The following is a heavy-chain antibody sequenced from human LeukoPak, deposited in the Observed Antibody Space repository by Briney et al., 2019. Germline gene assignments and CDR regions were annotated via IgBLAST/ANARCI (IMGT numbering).Heavy chain of an antibody. D-gene: IGHD5-24*01. CDR1: GYTFTSYY. V-gene: IGHV1-46*01. Sequence: GASVKVSCKASGYTFTSYYIHWVRQAPGQGLEWMGIINPSSGSTSYAQKFQGRVTMTRDTSTSTFYMELSSLRSEDTAVYYCARDGRDGYNYMFPFDYWGQGTLVTVSS. J-gene: IGHJ4*02. CDR3: ARDGRDGYNYMFPFDY. CDR2: INPSSGST.